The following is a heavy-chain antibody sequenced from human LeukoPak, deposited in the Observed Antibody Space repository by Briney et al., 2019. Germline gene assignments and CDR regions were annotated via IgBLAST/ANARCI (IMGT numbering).Heavy chain of an antibody. CDR1: GFTFGNYA. V-gene: IGHV3-23*01. CDR3: ARKGPAQNFDY. Sequence: GGSLRLSCAASGFTFGNYAMSWLRQAPGKGLEWVSAISGSGGSTYYADSVKGRFTISRHNSKNTLYLQMNSLRAEDTAVYYCARKGPAQNFDYWGQGTLVTVSS. CDR2: ISGSGGST. J-gene: IGHJ4*02.